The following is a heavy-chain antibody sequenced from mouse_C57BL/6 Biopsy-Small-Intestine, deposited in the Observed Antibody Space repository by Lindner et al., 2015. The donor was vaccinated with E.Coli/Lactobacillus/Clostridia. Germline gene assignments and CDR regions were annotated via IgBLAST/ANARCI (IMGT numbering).Heavy chain of an antibody. Sequence: VQLQESGGGLVKPGGSLKLSCAASGFTFSDYGMHWVRQAPEKGLEWIAYISSGSSTIYYADTVKGRFTISRDNARNTLFLQMTSLRSEDTAMYYCTIYGTTSYYALDSWGQGASVTVTS. CDR3: TIYGTTSYYALDS. V-gene: IGHV5-17*01. CDR1: GFTFSDYG. D-gene: IGHD1-1*01. CDR2: ISSGSSTI. J-gene: IGHJ4*01.